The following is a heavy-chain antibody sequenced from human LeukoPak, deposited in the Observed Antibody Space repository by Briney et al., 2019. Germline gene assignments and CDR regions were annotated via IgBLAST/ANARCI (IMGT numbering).Heavy chain of an antibody. J-gene: IGHJ4*02. Sequence: PGGSLRLSCAASGFTVSSNYMSWVRQAPGKGLEWVSVIYSGGSTYYADSVKGRFTISRDNSKNTLYLQMNSLRAEDTAVYYCAKDMYPYGSGSYPQFDYWGQGTLVTVSS. CDR2: IYSGGST. D-gene: IGHD3-10*01. CDR3: AKDMYPYGSGSYPQFDY. V-gene: IGHV3-53*01. CDR1: GFTVSSNY.